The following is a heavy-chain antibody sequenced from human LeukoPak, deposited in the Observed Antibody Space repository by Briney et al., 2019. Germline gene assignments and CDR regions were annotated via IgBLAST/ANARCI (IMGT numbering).Heavy chain of an antibody. CDR3: ARVFRGAVTSNWFDP. D-gene: IGHD4-17*01. J-gene: IGHJ5*02. Sequence: PSETLSLTCTVSGGFINGYYWTWIRQPPGKRLEWGGYISVSGCTNSNPSLKNRVTMSVDSSNTEFSLRLNSVTAADTAVYYCARVFRGAVTSNWFDPWGQGTLVTVSS. V-gene: IGHV4-59*01. CDR2: ISVSGCT. CDR1: GGFINGYY.